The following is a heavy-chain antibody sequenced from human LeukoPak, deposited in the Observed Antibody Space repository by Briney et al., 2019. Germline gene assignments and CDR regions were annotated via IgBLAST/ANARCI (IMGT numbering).Heavy chain of an antibody. CDR1: GFTFSSYS. CDR2: ISSSSSYI. D-gene: IGHD2-2*02. Sequence: GGSLRLSCAASGFTFSSYSMNWVRQAPGKGLEWVSSISSSSSYIYYADSVKGRFTISRDNAKNSLYLQMNSLRAEDTAVYYCASPGYCSSTSCYTNDDALDIWGQGTMVTVSS. CDR3: ASPGYCSSTSCYTNDDALDI. J-gene: IGHJ3*02. V-gene: IGHV3-21*01.